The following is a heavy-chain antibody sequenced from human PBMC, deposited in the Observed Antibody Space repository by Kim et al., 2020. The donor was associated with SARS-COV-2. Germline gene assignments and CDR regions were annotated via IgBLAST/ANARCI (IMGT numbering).Heavy chain of an antibody. CDR3: ARSPFPTIIFLYYDSSGYYDY. J-gene: IGHJ4*02. D-gene: IGHD3-22*01. V-gene: IGHV3-11*03. CDR1: GFTFSDYY. CDR2: ISSSSSYT. Sequence: GGSLRLSCAASGFTFSDYYMSWIRQAPGKGLEWVSYISSSSSYTNYADSVKGRFTISRDNAKNSLYLQMNSLRAEDTAVYYCARSPFPTIIFLYYDSSGYYDYWGQGTLVTVSS.